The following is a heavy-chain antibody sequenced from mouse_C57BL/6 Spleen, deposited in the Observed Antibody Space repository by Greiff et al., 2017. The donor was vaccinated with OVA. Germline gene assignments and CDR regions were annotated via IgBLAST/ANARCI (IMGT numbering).Heavy chain of an antibody. V-gene: IGHV3-8*01. Sequence: EVKLLESGPGLAKPSQTLSLTCSVTGYSITSDYWNWIRKFPGNKLEYMGYISYSGSTYYNPSLKSRISITRDTSKNQYYLQLNSVTTEDTATYYCARLLREKERYFDVWGTGTTVTVSS. CDR1: GYSITSDY. CDR2: ISYSGST. J-gene: IGHJ1*03. CDR3: ARLLREKERYFDV. D-gene: IGHD1-1*01.